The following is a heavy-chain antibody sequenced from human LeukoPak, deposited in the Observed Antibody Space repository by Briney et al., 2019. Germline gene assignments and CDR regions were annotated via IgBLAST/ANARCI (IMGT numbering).Heavy chain of an antibody. CDR2: IYYSGST. J-gene: IGHJ4*02. D-gene: IGHD5-18*01. Sequence: SETLSLTCTVSGGSISSYYWSWIRQPPGKGLEWIGYIYYSGSTNYNPSLKSRVTISVDTPKNQFSLKLSYVTAADTAVYYCARGLAAMVDYWGQGTLVTVSS. V-gene: IGHV4-59*01. CDR1: GGSISSYY. CDR3: ARGLAAMVDY.